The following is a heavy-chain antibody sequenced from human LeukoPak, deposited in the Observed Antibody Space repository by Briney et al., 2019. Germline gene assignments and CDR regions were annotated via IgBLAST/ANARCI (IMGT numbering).Heavy chain of an antibody. V-gene: IGHV4-30-2*01. CDR2: IYHSGST. Sequence: SETLSLTCAVSGGSISSGGYSWSWIRQPPGKGLEWIGYIYHSGSTNYNPSLKSRVTISVDTSKNQFSRKLSSVTAADTAVYYCARGPRPITKPRRDTAMVQWYFDLWGRGTLVTVSS. D-gene: IGHD5-18*01. CDR1: GGSISSGGYS. J-gene: IGHJ2*01. CDR3: ARGPRPITKPRRDTAMVQWYFDL.